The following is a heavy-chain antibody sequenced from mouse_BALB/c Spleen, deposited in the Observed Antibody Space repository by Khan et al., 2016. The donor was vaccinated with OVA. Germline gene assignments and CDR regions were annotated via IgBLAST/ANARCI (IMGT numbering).Heavy chain of an antibody. CDR3: ARPPYFSYTLDH. J-gene: IGHJ4*01. CDR1: GYTFTNYG. V-gene: IGHV9-3-1*01. CDR2: INTYTGEP. Sequence: QIQLVQSGPELKKPGETVKISCKASGYTFTNYGMNWVKQSPGKALKWMGWINTYTGEPTYADDFKGRFAFSLETSASTAYLQISNLKNEDTATYFCARPPYFSYTLDHLGQGTSVTVSS. D-gene: IGHD2-10*01.